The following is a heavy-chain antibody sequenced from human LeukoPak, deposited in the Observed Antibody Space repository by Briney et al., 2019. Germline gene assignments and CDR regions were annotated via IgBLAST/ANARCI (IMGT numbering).Heavy chain of an antibody. J-gene: IGHJ5*02. CDR2: IYSGGST. Sequence: GGSLRLSCAASGFTVSSNYMSWVRQAPGKGLEWVSVIYSGGSTYYADSVKGRFTISRDNSKNTLYLQMNSLRAEDTAVYYCARLQPGYSGYDSRGLWSQNWFDPWGQGTLVTVSS. V-gene: IGHV3-53*01. CDR3: ARLQPGYSGYDSRGLWSQNWFDP. D-gene: IGHD5-12*01. CDR1: GFTVSSNY.